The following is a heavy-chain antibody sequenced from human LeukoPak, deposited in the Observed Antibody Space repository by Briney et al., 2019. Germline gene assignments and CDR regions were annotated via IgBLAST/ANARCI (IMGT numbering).Heavy chain of an antibody. CDR2: VRASGSP. J-gene: IGHJ4*02. D-gene: IGHD3-10*01. CDR3: ARGGTYGSGRDQHTTLDY. CDR1: GGSISPFY. Sequence: SETLSLTCTVSGGSISPFYWSWIRQPAGKGLEWVGRVRASGSPNYNPSLKSRVIISVDKSKNQFSLHLNSVTAADTAVYYCARGGTYGSGRDQHTTLDYWGRGTLVTVSS. V-gene: IGHV4-4*07.